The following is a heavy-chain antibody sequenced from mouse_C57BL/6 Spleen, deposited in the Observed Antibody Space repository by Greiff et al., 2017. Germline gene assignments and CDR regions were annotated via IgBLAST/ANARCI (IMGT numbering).Heavy chain of an antibody. J-gene: IGHJ1*03. V-gene: IGHV1-39*01. D-gene: IGHD4-1*01. Sequence: VHVKQSGPELVKPGASVKISCKASGYSFTDYNMNWVKQSNGKSLEWIGVINPNYGTTSYNQKFKGKATLTVDQSSSTAYMQLNSLTSEDSAVYYCARAAANWDPIYWYFDVWGTGTTGTVSS. CDR2: INPNYGTT. CDR3: ARAAANWDPIYWYFDV. CDR1: GYSFTDYN.